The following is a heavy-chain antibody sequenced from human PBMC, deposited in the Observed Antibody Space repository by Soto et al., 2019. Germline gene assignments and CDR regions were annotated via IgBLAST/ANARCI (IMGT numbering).Heavy chain of an antibody. J-gene: IGHJ4*02. CDR1: GGSISSGGYS. CDR3: ARGPVYDITQIDY. CDR2: IYHSGST. D-gene: IGHD3-9*01. Sequence: LSLTCAVSGGSISSGGYSWSWIRQPPGKGLEWIGYIYHSGSTYYNPSLRSRVTISIDRSKNQFSLKLSSVTAADTAVYYCARGPVYDITQIDYWGQGALVTVSS. V-gene: IGHV4-30-2*01.